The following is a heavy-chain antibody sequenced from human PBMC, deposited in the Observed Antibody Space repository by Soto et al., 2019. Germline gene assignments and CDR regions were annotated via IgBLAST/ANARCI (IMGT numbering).Heavy chain of an antibody. J-gene: IGHJ4*02. CDR2: IYYSGST. CDR1: GGSISSSSYY. V-gene: IGHV4-39*01. CDR3: ARRGVRGVLDY. D-gene: IGHD3-10*01. Sequence: QLQLQESGPGLVKPSETLSLTCTVSGGSISSSSYYWGWIRQPPGKGLEWIGSIYYSGSTYYNPSLKSRGTISVDTSKNQFSLKLSSVTAADTAVYYCARRGVRGVLDYWGQGTLVTVSS.